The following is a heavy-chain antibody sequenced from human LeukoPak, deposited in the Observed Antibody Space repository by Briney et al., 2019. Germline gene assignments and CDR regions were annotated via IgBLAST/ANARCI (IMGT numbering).Heavy chain of an antibody. CDR1: GGTFNSYA. J-gene: IGHJ6*02. Sequence: SVTVSYKASGGTFNSYAISWVRQAPGQGLEWMGRIIPILGIANYAQKFQGRVTITADKSTSTAYMELSSLRSEDTAVYYCARVAMLDYYYGMDVWGQGTTVTVSS. CDR3: ARVAMLDYYYGMDV. D-gene: IGHD3-10*02. CDR2: IIPILGIA. V-gene: IGHV1-69*04.